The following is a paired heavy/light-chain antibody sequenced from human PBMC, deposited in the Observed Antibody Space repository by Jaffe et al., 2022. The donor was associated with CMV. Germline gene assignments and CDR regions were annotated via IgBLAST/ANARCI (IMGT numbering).Light chain of an antibody. Sequence: DIQMTQSPSSLSASVGDRVTITCRASQSISSYLNWYQQKPGKAPKLLIYAASSLQSGVPSRFSGSGSGTDFTLTISSLQPEDFATYYCQQSYSTPLWTFGQGTKVEIK. V-gene: IGKV1-39*01. CDR3: QQSYSTPLWT. CDR2: AAS. CDR1: QSISSY. J-gene: IGKJ1*01.
Heavy chain of an antibody. CDR1: GYTFTSYG. J-gene: IGHJ6*02. D-gene: IGHD3-3*01. CDR3: AREYRGRGNVLRFSEPRVDV. V-gene: IGHV1-18*01. CDR2: ISAYNGNT. Sequence: QVQLVQSGAEVKKPGASVKVSCKASGYTFTSYGISWVRQAPGQGLEWMGWISAYNGNTNYAQKLQGRVTMTTDTSTSTAYMELRSLRSDDTAVYYCAREYRGRGNVLRFSEPRVDVWGQGTTVTVSS.